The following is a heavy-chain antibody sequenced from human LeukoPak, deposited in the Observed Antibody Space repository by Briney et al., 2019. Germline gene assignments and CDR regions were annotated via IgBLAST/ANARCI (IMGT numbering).Heavy chain of an antibody. D-gene: IGHD2-2*01. Sequence: ASLTVSCTASGYTFIGYHMHWVRQAPRQGLEWMGRINPNSGDTNYAQKFQGRVTMTRDTSISTAYMELSRLRSDDTAVYYCARDYCSSTSCLFDYWGQGTLVTVSS. J-gene: IGHJ4*02. CDR2: INPNSGDT. CDR1: GYTFIGYH. V-gene: IGHV1-2*06. CDR3: ARDYCSSTSCLFDY.